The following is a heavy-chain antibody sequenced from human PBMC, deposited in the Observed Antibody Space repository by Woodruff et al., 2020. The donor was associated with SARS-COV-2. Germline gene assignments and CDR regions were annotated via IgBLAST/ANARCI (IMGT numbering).Heavy chain of an antibody. CDR3: ATPGYAFDI. Sequence: NPSLKSRVTISVDTSKNQFSLKLSSVTAADTAVYYCATPGYAFDIWGQGTMVTVSS. D-gene: IGHD3-10*01. V-gene: IGHV4-39*01. J-gene: IGHJ3*02.